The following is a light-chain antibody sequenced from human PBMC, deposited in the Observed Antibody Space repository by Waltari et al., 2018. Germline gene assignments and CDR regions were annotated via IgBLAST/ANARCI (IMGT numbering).Light chain of an antibody. V-gene: IGLV2-23*02. CDR1: SSDFESHNL. J-gene: IGLJ3*02. CDR2: EVT. CDR3: CSYAGRATFAWV. Sequence: QSALTQPASVSGSPGQSITISCTGTSSDFESHNLLTLLQQRPVKAPKLIIFEVTQRPSGISDRFSGSRSGPTASLTISGLQAEDEADYYCCSYAGRATFAWVFGGGTKLTVL.